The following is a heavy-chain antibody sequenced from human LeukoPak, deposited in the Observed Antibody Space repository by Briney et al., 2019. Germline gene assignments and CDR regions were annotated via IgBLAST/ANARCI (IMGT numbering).Heavy chain of an antibody. CDR2: INPSGGST. J-gene: IGHJ4*02. D-gene: IGHD6-13*01. CDR1: GYTFTSYY. CDR3: ASSMLTYSSSWYEIDY. V-gene: IGHV1-46*01. Sequence: ASVKVSCKASGYTFTSYYMHWVRQAPGQGLEWMGIINPSGGSTSYAQKFQGRVTMTRDTSTSTVYMELSSLRSDDTAVYYCASSMLTYSSSWYEIDYWGQGTLVTVSS.